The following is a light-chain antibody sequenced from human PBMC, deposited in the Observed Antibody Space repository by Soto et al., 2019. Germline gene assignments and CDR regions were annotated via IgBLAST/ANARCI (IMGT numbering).Light chain of an antibody. CDR3: QQYYSTRRT. Sequence: DIVMTQSPDSLAVSLGERATINCKSSQSVLYSSNNKNFLAWYQQKPGQPPKLLIYWASTRESGVPDRFSGSGSGTDFTLTISSLQAEDVAVYYCQQYYSTRRTFGQGTKVDIK. V-gene: IGKV4-1*01. CDR2: WAS. J-gene: IGKJ1*01. CDR1: QSVLYSSNNKNF.